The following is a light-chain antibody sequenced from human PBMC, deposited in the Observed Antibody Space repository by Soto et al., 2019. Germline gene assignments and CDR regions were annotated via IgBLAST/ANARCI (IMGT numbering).Light chain of an antibody. CDR3: QQYSDNWT. CDR1: QSISSW. CDR2: KAS. Sequence: DIQMTQSPSTLSASVGDRVTITCRASQSISSWLAWYQQKPGTAPNLLIYKASTLQGGVPSRFSGSGSGTEFTLIISSLQPDDSAIYYCQQYSDNWTFGQGTKV. J-gene: IGKJ1*01. V-gene: IGKV1-5*03.